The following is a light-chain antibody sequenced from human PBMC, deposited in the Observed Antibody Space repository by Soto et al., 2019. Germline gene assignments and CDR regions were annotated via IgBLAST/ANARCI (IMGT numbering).Light chain of an antibody. CDR1: SSNIGGYNV. Sequence: QSALTQPASVSGSPGQSITISCSGTSSNIGGYNVVSWYQQHPGKAPKGIVYEGIKRPSGVSDRFSGSTSGSTASLTISGLQAEDEAEYYCCSSVGATTYVFGSGTKLTVL. V-gene: IGLV2-23*01. CDR2: EGI. CDR3: CSSVGATTYV. J-gene: IGLJ1*01.